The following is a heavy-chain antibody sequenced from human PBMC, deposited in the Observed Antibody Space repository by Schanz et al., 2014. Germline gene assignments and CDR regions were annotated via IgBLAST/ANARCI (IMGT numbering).Heavy chain of an antibody. Sequence: QVHLVQSGAEVKKPGASVKVSCKASGYTFTSYGISWVRQAPGQGLEWMGWINTGSGDTKYSQNFQGRVTMTTDTSTSTAYMELRSLRSDDTAVYYCARSAGRDFWSGYYTRFDYWGQGTLVTVSS. CDR2: INTGSGDT. CDR1: GYTFTSYG. D-gene: IGHD3-3*01. V-gene: IGHV1-18*01. CDR3: ARSAGRDFWSGYYTRFDY. J-gene: IGHJ4*02.